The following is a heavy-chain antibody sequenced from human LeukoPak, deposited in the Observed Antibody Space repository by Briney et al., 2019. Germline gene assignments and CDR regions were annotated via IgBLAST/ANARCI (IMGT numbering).Heavy chain of an antibody. CDR2: ISYDGSNK. V-gene: IGHV3-30*03. CDR1: GFTFSSYG. Sequence: GGSLRLSCAASGFTFSSYGMHWVRQAPGKGLEWVAVISYDGSNKYYADSVKGRFTVSRDNAKNSLFLQMNSLRAEDTAMYYCVTETTVTGWGYWGQGTLVTVSS. D-gene: IGHD4-17*01. CDR3: VTETTVTGWGY. J-gene: IGHJ4*02.